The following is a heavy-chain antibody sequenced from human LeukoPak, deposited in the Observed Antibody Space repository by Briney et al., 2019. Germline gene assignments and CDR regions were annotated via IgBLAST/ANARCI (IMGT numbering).Heavy chain of an antibody. J-gene: IGHJ4*02. CDR1: GFRFSSYA. CDR3: AKRSATQHFDY. Sequence: GGSLRLSCAVSGFRFSSYAMNWVRQAPGKGLEWVSAISGGGETTFYADSVKGRFTISRDNSKNTLYLQMNSLRAEDTAVYYCAKRSATQHFDYWGQGTLVPVPS. V-gene: IGHV3-23*01. CDR2: ISGGGETT. D-gene: IGHD3-10*01.